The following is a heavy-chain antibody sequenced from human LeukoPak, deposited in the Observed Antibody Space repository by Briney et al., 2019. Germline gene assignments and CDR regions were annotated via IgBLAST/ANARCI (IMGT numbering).Heavy chain of an antibody. V-gene: IGHV3-49*04. D-gene: IGHD6-19*01. CDR2: IRSKAYGYTT. CDR1: GFSVGDHA. Sequence: PGGSLRLSCTGSGFSVGDHAMTWVRQAPGKGLEWVGFIRSKAYGYTTEYAASVNGRFTISRDDSTNTIYLQMDSLKIEDTAVYYCARGPIYLWLYYGMDVWGQGTTVTVSS. CDR3: ARGPIYLWLYYGMDV. J-gene: IGHJ6*02.